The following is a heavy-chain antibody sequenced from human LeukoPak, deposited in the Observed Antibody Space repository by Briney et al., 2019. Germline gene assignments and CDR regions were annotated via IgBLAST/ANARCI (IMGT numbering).Heavy chain of an antibody. V-gene: IGHV4-38-2*02. Sequence: SETLSLTCTVSGYSISSGYYWGWIRQPPGKGLEWIGNIYHSGSTYYNPSLKSRVTISVDTSKNQFSLKLSSVTAADTAVYYCARQIWGFVWGSYRGFDYWGQGTLVTVSS. CDR2: IYHSGST. CDR1: GYSISSGYY. J-gene: IGHJ4*02. D-gene: IGHD3-16*02. CDR3: ARQIWGFVWGSYRGFDY.